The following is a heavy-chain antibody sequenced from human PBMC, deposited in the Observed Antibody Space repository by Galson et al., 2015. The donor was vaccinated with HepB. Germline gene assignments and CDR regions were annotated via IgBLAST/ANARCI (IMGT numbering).Heavy chain of an antibody. V-gene: IGHV1-24*01. J-gene: IGHJ3*02. D-gene: IGHD2-2*01. Sequence: SVKVSCKVSGYTLTELSMHWVRQAPGKGLEWMGGFDPEDGETIYAQKFQGRVTMTEDTSTDTAYMELSSLRSEDTAVYYCATTHLTGCSSTSCYQDASDIWGQGTMVTVSS. CDR1: GYTLTELS. CDR2: FDPEDGET. CDR3: ATTHLTGCSSTSCYQDASDI.